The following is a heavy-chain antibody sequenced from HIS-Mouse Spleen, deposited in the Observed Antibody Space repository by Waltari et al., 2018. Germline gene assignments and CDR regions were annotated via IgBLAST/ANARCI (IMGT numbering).Heavy chain of an antibody. V-gene: IGHV1-46*03. CDR1: GYTFTSYY. CDR3: ARDAVNYYGSGSYNWFDP. J-gene: IGHJ5*02. D-gene: IGHD3-10*01. Sequence: QVQLVQSGAEVKKPGASVKVSCKASGYTFTSYYMHWVRQAPGQGLEWMGIINPSGGSTSYAQKFQGRVNMTRDTSTSTVYMELSSLRSEDTAVYYCARDAVNYYGSGSYNWFDPWGQGTLVTVSS. CDR2: INPSGGST.